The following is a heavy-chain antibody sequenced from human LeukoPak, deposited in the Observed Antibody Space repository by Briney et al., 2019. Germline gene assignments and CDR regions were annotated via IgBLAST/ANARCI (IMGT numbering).Heavy chain of an antibody. CDR3: VIGVGWQPDY. Sequence: SETLSLTCTVFGDSVTGYFLNWVRQPPGKGLEWVGHIYKIGTTNYNPSLKSRLTISADTSKNQFSLQLRSVTAADTAVYYCVIGVGWQPDYWGQGALVTVSS. J-gene: IGHJ4*02. CDR1: GDSVTGYF. CDR2: IYKIGTT. V-gene: IGHV4-59*02. D-gene: IGHD2-15*01.